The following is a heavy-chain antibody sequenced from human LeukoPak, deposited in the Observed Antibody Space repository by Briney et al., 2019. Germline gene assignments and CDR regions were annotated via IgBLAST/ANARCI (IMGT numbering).Heavy chain of an antibody. CDR3: AVSRADSSGYYSDY. CDR2: IIPIFGTA. V-gene: IGHV1-69*05. CDR1: GGTFSSYA. Sequence: SVKVSCKASGGTFSSYAISWVRQAPGQGLEWMGRIIPIFGTANYAQKFQGRVTITTDESTSTAYMELSSLRSEDTAVYYGAVSRADSSGYYSDYWGQGTLVTVSS. J-gene: IGHJ4*02. D-gene: IGHD3-22*01.